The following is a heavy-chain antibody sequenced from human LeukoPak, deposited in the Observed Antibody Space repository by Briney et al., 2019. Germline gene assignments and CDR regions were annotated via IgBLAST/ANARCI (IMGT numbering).Heavy chain of an antibody. J-gene: IGHJ3*01. CDR2: FGLYGGTT. D-gene: IGHD2-2*01. CDR3: VKDSSTTSWYFAFDV. V-gene: IGHV3-23*01. Sequence: GGSLRLSCAASGLIFSSYAMIWVRQAPGKGLEWVSSFGLYGGTTHYADSVKGRFTISRDNSKNTLYLQMTSLRADDTAAYYCVKDSSTTSWYFAFDVWGQGTMVAVSS. CDR1: GLIFSSYA.